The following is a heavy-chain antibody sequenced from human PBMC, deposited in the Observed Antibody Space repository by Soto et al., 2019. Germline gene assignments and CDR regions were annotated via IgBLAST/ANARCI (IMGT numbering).Heavy chain of an antibody. V-gene: IGHV3-30*18. J-gene: IGHJ5*02. D-gene: IGHD1-7*01. CDR1: GFTFSSYG. CDR2: ISYDGSNK. CDR3: AKALELLIEYMNWVDP. Sequence: GGSLRLSCAASGFTFSSYGMHWVRQAPGKGLEWVAFISYDGSNKYYADSVKGRFTISRDNSKNTLYLQMNSLRAEDTAVYYCAKALELLIEYMNWVDPWGQGTLVTVSS.